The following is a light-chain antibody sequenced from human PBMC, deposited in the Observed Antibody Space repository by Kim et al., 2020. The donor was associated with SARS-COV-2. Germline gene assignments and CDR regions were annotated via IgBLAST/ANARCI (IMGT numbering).Light chain of an antibody. J-gene: IGLJ2*01. CDR1: SSNIGAVSA. CDR3: QSYDNSLTV. Sequence: PGQGVTISRSGSSSNIGAVSAVHWYQHLPGTTPRLLIYGDNNRPSGVPDRFSGSKSGTSASLAITGLQPEDEADYYCQSYDNSLTVFGGGTQLTVL. CDR2: GDN. V-gene: IGLV1-40*01.